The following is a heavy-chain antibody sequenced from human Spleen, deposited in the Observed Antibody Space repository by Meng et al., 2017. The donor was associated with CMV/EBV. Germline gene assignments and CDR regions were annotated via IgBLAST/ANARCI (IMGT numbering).Heavy chain of an antibody. V-gene: IGHV4-39*07. D-gene: IGHD3-16*02. J-gene: IGHJ4*02. CDR2: IYYTGST. CDR3: ATNAILGLVNY. Sequence: CPVSGASIRSSSYYWAWIRQPPGKGLDWIGSIYYTGSTYYTPSLKSRVTISVDTSKNQFSLKLSSVTAADTAVYYCATNAILGLVNYWGQGTLVTVSS. CDR1: GASIRSSSYY.